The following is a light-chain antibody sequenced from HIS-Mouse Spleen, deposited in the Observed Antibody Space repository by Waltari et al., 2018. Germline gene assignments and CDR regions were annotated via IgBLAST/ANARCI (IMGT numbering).Light chain of an antibody. CDR2: GAS. CDR3: QQYGSSPWT. J-gene: IGKJ1*01. CDR1: PSVSSSY. Sequence: ELVLTQSPGTLSLSPGERATLSCRASPSVSSSYLAWYQQKPGQAPRLLIYGASSRATGIPDRFSGSGSGTDFTLTISRLEPEDFAVYYCQQYGSSPWTFGQGTKVEIK. V-gene: IGKV3-20*01.